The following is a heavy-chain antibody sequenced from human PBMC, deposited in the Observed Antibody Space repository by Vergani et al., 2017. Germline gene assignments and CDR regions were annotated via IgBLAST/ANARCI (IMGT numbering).Heavy chain of an antibody. D-gene: IGHD3-16*01. CDR1: GGSISSYY. Sequence: QVQLQESGPGLVKPSETLSLTCTVSGGSISSYYWSWIRQPPGKGLEWIGYIYYSGSTNYNPSLKSRVTISVDTSKNQFSLKLSSVTAADTAVYYCAGDLGLRLGRPKRDYYGVDVWDRGTMVTVS. CDR2: IYYSGST. J-gene: IGHJ6*02. CDR3: AGDLGLRLGRPKRDYYGVDV. V-gene: IGHV4-59*01.